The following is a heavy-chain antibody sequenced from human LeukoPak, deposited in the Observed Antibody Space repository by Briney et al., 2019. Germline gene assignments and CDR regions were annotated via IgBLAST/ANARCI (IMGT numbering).Heavy chain of an antibody. V-gene: IGHV3-9*01. CDR3: AKGRTKGYYYYGMDV. CDR2: ISWNSGSI. J-gene: IGHJ6*02. CDR1: GFTFDDYA. Sequence: GGSLRLSCAASGFTFDDYAMHWVRQAPGKGLEWVSGISWNSGSIGYADSVKGRFTISRDNAKNSLYLQMNSLRAEDTALYYCAKGRTKGYYYYGMDVWGQGTTVTVSS.